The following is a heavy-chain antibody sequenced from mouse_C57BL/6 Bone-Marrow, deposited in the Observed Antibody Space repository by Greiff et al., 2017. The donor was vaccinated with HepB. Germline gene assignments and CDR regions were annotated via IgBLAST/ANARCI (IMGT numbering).Heavy chain of an antibody. CDR1: GFSLSTSGMG. V-gene: IGHV8-12*01. D-gene: IGHD1-1*01. CDR2: IYWDDDK. CDR3: ARRIYYGSIYAWYFDV. J-gene: IGHJ1*03. Sequence: QVTLKESGPGILQSSQTLSLTCSFSGFSLSTSGMGVSWIRQPSGKGLEWLAHIYWDDDKRYNPSLKSRLTISKDTSRNQVFLKITSVDTADTATYYCARRIYYGSIYAWYFDVWGTGTTVTVSS.